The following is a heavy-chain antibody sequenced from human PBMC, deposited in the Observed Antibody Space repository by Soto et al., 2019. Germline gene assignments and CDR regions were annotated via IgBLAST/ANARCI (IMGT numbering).Heavy chain of an antibody. V-gene: IGHV3-33*01. D-gene: IGHD2-2*02. Sequence: PGGSLRLSCAASGFTFSSYGMHWVRQAPGKGLEWVAVIWYDGSNKYYADSVKGRFTISRDNSKNTLYLQMNSLRAEDTAVYYCAREFTIRMSPPDIVVVPAAISSDAFDIWGQGTMVTVSS. CDR2: IWYDGSNK. CDR3: AREFTIRMSPPDIVVVPAAISSDAFDI. J-gene: IGHJ3*02. CDR1: GFTFSSYG.